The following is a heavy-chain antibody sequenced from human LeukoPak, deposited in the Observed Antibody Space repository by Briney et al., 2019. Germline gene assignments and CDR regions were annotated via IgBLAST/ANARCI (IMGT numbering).Heavy chain of an antibody. Sequence: SETLSLTCTVSGGSISGYYWTWIRQPPGKGLEWIGCIYSSGSTSYKPSLKSRITISVDTSKNQFSLNLSSVTAADTAVYYCVRGIAAAGAIWFDPWGQGTLVTVSS. D-gene: IGHD6-13*01. J-gene: IGHJ5*02. V-gene: IGHV4-59*01. CDR2: IYSSGST. CDR3: VRGIAAAGAIWFDP. CDR1: GGSISGYY.